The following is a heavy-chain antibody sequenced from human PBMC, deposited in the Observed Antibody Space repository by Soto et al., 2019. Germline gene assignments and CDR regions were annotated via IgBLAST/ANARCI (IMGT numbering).Heavy chain of an antibody. CDR3: ARDLRVLSTMVRGVIQAFDY. D-gene: IGHD3-10*01. CDR2: ISAYNGNT. J-gene: IGHJ4*02. V-gene: IGHV1-18*01. Sequence: ASVKVSCKASGYTFTSYGISWVRQAPGQGLEWMGWISAYNGNTNYAQKLQGRATMTTDTSTSTAYMELRSLGSDDTAVYYCARDLRVLSTMVRGVIQAFDYWGQGTLVTVSS. CDR1: GYTFTSYG.